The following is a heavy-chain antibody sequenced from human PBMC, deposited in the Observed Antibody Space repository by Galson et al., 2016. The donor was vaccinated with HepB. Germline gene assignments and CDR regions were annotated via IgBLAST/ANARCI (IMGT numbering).Heavy chain of an antibody. J-gene: IGHJ4*02. CDR2: IKGDGSDT. D-gene: IGHD5-24*01. V-gene: IGHV3-74*03. CDR1: GFTFNNYW. Sequence: SLRLSCAASGFTFNNYWMHWVRQGPGKGLVWVSRIKGDGSDTVYADSVKGRFTISRDNAKNTVYLRMNSLRAEDTGNYHCVRDGDVYNFDYWGQGSLVTVS. CDR3: VRDGDVYNFDY.